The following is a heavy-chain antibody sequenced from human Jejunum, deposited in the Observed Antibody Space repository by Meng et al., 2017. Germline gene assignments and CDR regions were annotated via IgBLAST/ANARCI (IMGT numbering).Heavy chain of an antibody. V-gene: IGHV5-51*01. D-gene: IGHD4-23*01. CDR3: ARQTSRGNDFDF. J-gene: IGHJ4*02. Sequence: GESLKISCEASGYDFTTYWIGWVRQMPGKGLEWMGIIYPGDSESRYSSSFEGQVTFSADKPITTAYLQWRSLKASDSAMYYCARQTSRGNDFDFWGQGTLVTVSS. CDR1: GYDFTTYW. CDR2: IYPGDSES.